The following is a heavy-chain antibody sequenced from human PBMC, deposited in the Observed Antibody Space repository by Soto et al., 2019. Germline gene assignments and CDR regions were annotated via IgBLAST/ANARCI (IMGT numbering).Heavy chain of an antibody. V-gene: IGHV4-59*01. CDR2: IYYSGST. CDR1: GGSSSSYY. J-gene: IGHJ5*02. D-gene: IGHD3-3*01. Sequence: ETLSLTWTVSGGSSSSYYWSWIRQPPGKGLEWIGYIYYSGSTNYNPSLKSRVTISVDTSKNQFSLKLSSVTAADTAVYYCARDHGITIFGVVLPANWFDPWGQGTLVTVSS. CDR3: ARDHGITIFGVVLPANWFDP.